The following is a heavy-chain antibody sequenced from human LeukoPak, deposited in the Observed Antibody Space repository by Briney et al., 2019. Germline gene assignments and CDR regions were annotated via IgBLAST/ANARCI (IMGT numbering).Heavy chain of an antibody. CDR2: IIPIFGTA. CDR1: GGTFSSYA. Sequence: ASVKVSCKASGGTFSSYAISWVRQAPGQGLEWMGGIIPIFGTANYAQKFQGRVTITADKSTSTAYMELSSLRSEDTAVYYCAKIQHNVVVVPVDYWGQGTLVTVSS. CDR3: AKIQHNVVVVPVDY. V-gene: IGHV1-69*06. J-gene: IGHJ4*02. D-gene: IGHD2-15*01.